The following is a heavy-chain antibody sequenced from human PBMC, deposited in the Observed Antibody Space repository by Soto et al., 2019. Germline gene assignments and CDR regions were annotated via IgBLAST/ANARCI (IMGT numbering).Heavy chain of an antibody. J-gene: IGHJ3*02. D-gene: IGHD5-12*01. CDR2: IYYSGST. Sequence: SETLSLTCTVSGGSISSGGYYWSWIRQHPGKGLEWIGYIYYSGSTYYNPSLKSRVTISVDTSKNQFSLKLSSVTAADTAVYYCARDGKGYSGYVDDAFDIWGQGTMVTVSS. V-gene: IGHV4-31*03. CDR3: ARDGKGYSGYVDDAFDI. CDR1: GGSISSGGYY.